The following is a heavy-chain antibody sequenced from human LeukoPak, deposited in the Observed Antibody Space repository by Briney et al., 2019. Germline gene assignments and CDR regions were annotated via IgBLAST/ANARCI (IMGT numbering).Heavy chain of an antibody. J-gene: IGHJ4*02. CDR3: ARRSGYYGGNFDY. V-gene: IGHV4-34*01. Sequence: PSETLSLTCAVYGGSFSGYYWSWIRQPPGKGLEWIGEFNHSGSTNSNPSLKSRVTISVDTSNNQCSLKLSSMTAADTAVYYCARRSGYYGGNFDYWGQGTLVTVSS. CDR2: FNHSGST. D-gene: IGHD3-22*01. CDR1: GGSFSGYY.